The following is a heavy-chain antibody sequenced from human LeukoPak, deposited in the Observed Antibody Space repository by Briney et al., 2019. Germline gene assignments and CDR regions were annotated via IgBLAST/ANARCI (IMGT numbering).Heavy chain of an antibody. CDR3: AKYDYGGNPNEYYFDY. V-gene: IGHV3-23*01. CDR1: GFTFSSYA. Sequence: PGGSLRLSCAASGFTFSSYAMSWVRQAPGKGLEWVSTIGDNGDSTYYADSVKGRFTIPRDNSKNTLDLQMNSLRAQDTAVYYCAKYDYGGNPNEYYFDYWGQGTLITVSS. CDR2: IGDNGDST. J-gene: IGHJ4*02. D-gene: IGHD4-23*01.